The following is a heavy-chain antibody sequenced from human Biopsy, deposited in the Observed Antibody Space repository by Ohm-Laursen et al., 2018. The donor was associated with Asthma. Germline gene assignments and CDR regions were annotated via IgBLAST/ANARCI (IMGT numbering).Heavy chain of an antibody. J-gene: IGHJ4*02. CDR3: ARGVDRVTGLLDHFDS. V-gene: IGHV4-59*01. Sequence: SETLSLTCTVSGGSINNFYWSWIRQPPGKGLESIGHVYYSGSTNYNPSLKSRVTISIDASKNQFSLKLTSVTAADTAVYYCARGVDRVTGLLDHFDSWGPGTTVTVSS. CDR1: GGSINNFY. CDR2: VYYSGST. D-gene: IGHD2-21*02.